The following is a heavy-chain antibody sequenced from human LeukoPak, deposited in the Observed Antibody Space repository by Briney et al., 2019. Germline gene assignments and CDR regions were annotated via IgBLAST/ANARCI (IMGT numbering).Heavy chain of an antibody. D-gene: IGHD5/OR15-5a*01. V-gene: IGHV1-8*01. Sequence: ASVKVSCKASGYTFTSYDINWVRQDTGQGLEWMGWMNPNSGNTGYAQKFQGRVTMTRNTSISTAYMELSSLRSEDTAVYYCARGDPPVSDYGMDVWGQGTTVTVSS. CDR1: GYTFTSYD. CDR2: MNPNSGNT. J-gene: IGHJ6*02. CDR3: ARGDPPVSDYGMDV.